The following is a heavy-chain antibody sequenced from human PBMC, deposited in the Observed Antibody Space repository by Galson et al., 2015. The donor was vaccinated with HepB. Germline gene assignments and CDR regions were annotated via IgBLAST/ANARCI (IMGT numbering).Heavy chain of an antibody. CDR3: AKTTSSWHYYYGMDV. CDR1: GFTFSSYG. J-gene: IGHJ6*01. D-gene: IGHD2-15*01. CDR2: IWYDGSNK. Sequence: SLRLSCAASGFTFSSYGMHWVRQAPGKGLEWVAVIWYDGSNKYYADSVKGRFTISRDNSKNTLYLQMNSLRAEDTAVYYCAKTTSSWHYYYGMDVWGQGTTVTVSS. V-gene: IGHV3-33*06.